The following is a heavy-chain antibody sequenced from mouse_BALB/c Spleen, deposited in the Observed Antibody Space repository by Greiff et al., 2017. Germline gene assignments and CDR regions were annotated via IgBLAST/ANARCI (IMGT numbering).Heavy chain of an antibody. D-gene: IGHD2-3*01. Sequence: EVNVVESGAELVKPGASVKLSCTASGFNIKDTYMHWVKQRPEQGLEWIGRIDPANGNTKYDPKFQGKATITADTSSNTAYLQLSSLTSEDTAVYYCARSPFYDYYAMDYWGQGTSVTVSS. CDR1: GFNIKDTY. CDR3: ARSPFYDYYAMDY. CDR2: IDPANGNT. J-gene: IGHJ4*01. V-gene: IGHV14-3*02.